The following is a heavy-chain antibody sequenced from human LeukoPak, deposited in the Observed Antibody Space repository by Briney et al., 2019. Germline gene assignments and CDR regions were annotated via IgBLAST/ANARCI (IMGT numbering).Heavy chain of an antibody. CDR2: ISSSGSTI. V-gene: IGHV3-48*03. Sequence: PGGSLRLSCAASGFTFSSYEMNWVRQAPGKGLEWVSYISSSGSTIYYADSVKGRFTISRDNAKNSLYLQMNSLRAEDTAVYYCARALKKLWFGELFQELFGYWGQGTLVTVSS. CDR3: ARALKKLWFGELFQELFGY. J-gene: IGHJ4*02. D-gene: IGHD3-10*01. CDR1: GFTFSSYE.